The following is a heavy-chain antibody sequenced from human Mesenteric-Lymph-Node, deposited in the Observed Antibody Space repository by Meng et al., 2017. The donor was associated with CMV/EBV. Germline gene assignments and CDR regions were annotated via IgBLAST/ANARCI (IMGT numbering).Heavy chain of an antibody. D-gene: IGHD5-12*01. Sequence: GESLKISCAVSGFVFRTYEMNWVRHSPGKGLEWISYISSSGSTIHYADSVRGRFTITRDNAKNSLYLQMDSLRAEDTAVYYCARRQPIPRGYSLDYWGQGTLVTVSS. CDR2: ISSSGSTI. V-gene: IGHV3-48*03. CDR1: GFVFRTYE. CDR3: ARRQPIPRGYSLDY. J-gene: IGHJ4*02.